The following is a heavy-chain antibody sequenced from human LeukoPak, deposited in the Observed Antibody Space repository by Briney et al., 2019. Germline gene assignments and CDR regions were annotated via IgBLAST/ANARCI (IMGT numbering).Heavy chain of an antibody. CDR3: ARGPAAGNLLGY. D-gene: IGHD6-19*01. CDR2: INPSGGST. V-gene: IGHV1-46*01. CDR1: GYTFTSYY. Sequence: ASVKVSCKASGYTFTSYYMHWVRQAPGQGLEWMGIINPSGGSTSYAQKFQGRVTMTRDMSTRTVYMELSSLRSEDTAVYYCARGPAAGNLLGYWGQGTLVTVSS. J-gene: IGHJ4*02.